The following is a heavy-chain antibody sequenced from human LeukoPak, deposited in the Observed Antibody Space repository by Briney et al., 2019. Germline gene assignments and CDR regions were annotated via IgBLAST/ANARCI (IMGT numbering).Heavy chain of an antibody. D-gene: IGHD6-19*01. CDR2: MNPNSGNT. V-gene: IGHV1-8*02. J-gene: IGHJ6*03. Sequence: EASVKVSCKASGYTFTSYDINWVRQATGQGLEWMGWMNPNSGNTGYAQKFQGRVTMTRDTSISTAYMELSRLRSDDTAVYYCARRSSGWTKWYYYYYYMDVWGKGTTVTISS. CDR1: GYTFTSYD. CDR3: ARRSSGWTKWYYYYYYMDV.